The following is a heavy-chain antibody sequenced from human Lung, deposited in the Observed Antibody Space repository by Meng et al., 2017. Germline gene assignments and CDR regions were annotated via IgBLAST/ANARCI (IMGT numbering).Heavy chain of an antibody. V-gene: IGHV1-46*01. J-gene: IGHJ4*02. CDR3: ARVQGIRGDGNYFDY. CDR2: INPNDGST. CDR1: GYTFTSYY. D-gene: IGHD6-13*01. Sequence: ASVKVSCKASGYTFTSYYIHWVRQAPGQGLEWMGIINPNDGSTNYAQNFQGRVTMTRDTSTTTVYMDLSSLRSEDTAVYFCARVQGIRGDGNYFDYWGQGTLVTVSS.